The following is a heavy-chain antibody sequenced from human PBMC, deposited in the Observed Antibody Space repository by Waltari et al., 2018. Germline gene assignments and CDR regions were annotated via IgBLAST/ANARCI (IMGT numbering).Heavy chain of an antibody. V-gene: IGHV4-39*01. CDR1: GGSISTSSYY. CDR3: ARPQQEGAPEWTKGGGVKAGES. D-gene: IGHD3-16*01. CDR2: IYYSGST. Sequence: LQLPASGPGLVKPSETLSLPCTVSGGSISTSSYYWGWLSQPPATGLEWIGSIYYSGSTYYNPSLKSRVTISVDTSKNQFSLKRSSVTAADTAVYYCARPQQEGAPEWTKGGGVKAGESGGQG. J-gene: IGHJ3*01.